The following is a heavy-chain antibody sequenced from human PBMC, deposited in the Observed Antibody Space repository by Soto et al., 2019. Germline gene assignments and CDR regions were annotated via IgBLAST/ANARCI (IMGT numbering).Heavy chain of an antibody. CDR3: ATTRVGPCSSSICFSGIFDGMDV. CDR2: ISYDGTIT. J-gene: IGHJ6*02. V-gene: IGHV3-30-3*01. CDR1: GFTISNYG. Sequence: PGGSLRLSCAASGFTISNYGMHWVRQAPGKGLEWVAVISYDGTITYYADSVKGRFTISRDNSKNTLYLQMNSLRTEDTAVYYCATTRVGPCSSSICFSGIFDGMDVWGQGTTVTGSS. D-gene: IGHD2-2*01.